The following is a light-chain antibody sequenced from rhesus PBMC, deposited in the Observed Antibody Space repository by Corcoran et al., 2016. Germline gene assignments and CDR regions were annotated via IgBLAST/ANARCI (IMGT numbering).Light chain of an antibody. CDR2: EAS. Sequence: DIQMTQSPSSLSAPAGDKVTITCRASQGFSSWLAWYQQKPGKAPKLLTYEASSLQSGVPSRVSGSGSGTDFTLALSSLQPEDFATYYCLQYSSSPLTFGEGTKVELK. CDR3: LQYSSSPLT. V-gene: IGKV1-22*01. CDR1: QGFSSW. J-gene: IGKJ4*01.